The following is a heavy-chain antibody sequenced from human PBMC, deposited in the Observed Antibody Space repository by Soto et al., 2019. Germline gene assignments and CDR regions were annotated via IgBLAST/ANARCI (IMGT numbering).Heavy chain of an antibody. D-gene: IGHD2-8*01. CDR3: ANTEGGGEWYAFDI. Sequence: GGSLRLSCAASGFTFSSYGMHWVRQAPGKGLEWVAVISYDGSNKYYADSVKGRFTISRDNSKNTLYLQMNSLRAEDTAVYYCANTEGGGEWYAFDIWGQGTMVTVSS. CDR2: ISYDGSNK. CDR1: GFTFSSYG. J-gene: IGHJ3*02. V-gene: IGHV3-30*18.